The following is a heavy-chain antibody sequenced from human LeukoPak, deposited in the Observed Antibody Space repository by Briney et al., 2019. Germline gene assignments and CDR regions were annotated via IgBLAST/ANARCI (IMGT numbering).Heavy chain of an antibody. CDR3: ARSGVRENWFDP. CDR2: ISSSSSYI. Sequence: PGGSLRLSCAASGFTFSSYSMNWVRQAPGKGLEWVSSISSSSSYIYYADSVKGRFTISRDNAKNSLYLQMNSLRAEDTAVYYCARSGVRENWFDPWGQGTLVTVSS. D-gene: IGHD3-10*01. J-gene: IGHJ5*02. V-gene: IGHV3-21*01. CDR1: GFTFSSYS.